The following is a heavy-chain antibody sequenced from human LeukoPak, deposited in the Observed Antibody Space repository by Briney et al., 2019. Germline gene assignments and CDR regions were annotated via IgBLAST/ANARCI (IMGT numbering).Heavy chain of an antibody. CDR3: ARVAVGATRGFDY. D-gene: IGHD1-26*01. CDR1: GYSISSGYC. Sequence: SETLSLTCTVSGYSISSGYCWGWIRQPPGKGLEWIGSVCHSGSTYYNPSLKSRVTISVDMSKKQFSLRLSSVTAADTAVYYCARVAVGATRGFDYWGQGTLVTVSS. V-gene: IGHV4-38-2*02. CDR2: VCHSGST. J-gene: IGHJ4*02.